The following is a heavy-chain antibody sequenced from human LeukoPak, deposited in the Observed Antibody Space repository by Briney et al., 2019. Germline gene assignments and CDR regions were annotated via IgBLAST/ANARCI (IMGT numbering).Heavy chain of an antibody. CDR3: AREIVGATEYYYYHYYMDV. CDR1: GFTFSSYW. V-gene: IGHV3-7*01. D-gene: IGHD1-26*01. CDR2: IKQDGSEK. Sequence: GGSLRLSCAASGFTFSSYWMSWVRQAPGKGLEWVANIKQDGSEKYYVDSVKGRFTISRDNAKNSLYLQMNSLRAEDTAVYYCAREIVGATEYYYYHYYMDVWGKGTTVTVSS. J-gene: IGHJ6*03.